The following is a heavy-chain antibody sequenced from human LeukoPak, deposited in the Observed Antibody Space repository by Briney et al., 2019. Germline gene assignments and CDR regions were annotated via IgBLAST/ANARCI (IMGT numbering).Heavy chain of an antibody. Sequence: GGSLRHSCAASGFTFSDYWIHWVRQAPGKGLVWVSRINTDGSITNYADSVKGRFSISRDNAKNTLYLQMSSLRAEDTAVYYCARDRGPRTGFMVREAYDYWGQGTLVTVSS. J-gene: IGHJ4*02. CDR3: ARDRGPRTGFMVREAYDY. D-gene: IGHD3-10*01. V-gene: IGHV3-74*01. CDR1: GFTFSDYW. CDR2: INTDGSIT.